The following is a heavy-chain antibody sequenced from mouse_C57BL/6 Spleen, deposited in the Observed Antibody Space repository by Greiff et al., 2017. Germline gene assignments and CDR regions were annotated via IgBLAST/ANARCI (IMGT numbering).Heavy chain of an antibody. CDR3: AGSYYYYAMDY. CDR2: ISSGSSTI. D-gene: IGHD1-1*02. CDR1: GFTFSDYG. J-gene: IGHJ4*01. V-gene: IGHV5-17*01. Sequence: EVKLMESGGGLVKPGGSLKLSCAASGFTFSDYGMHWVRQAPEKGLEWVAYISSGSSTIYYADTVKGRVTISRDNAKNTLFLQMTSLRSEDTAMYYCAGSYYYYAMDYWGQGTSVTVSS.